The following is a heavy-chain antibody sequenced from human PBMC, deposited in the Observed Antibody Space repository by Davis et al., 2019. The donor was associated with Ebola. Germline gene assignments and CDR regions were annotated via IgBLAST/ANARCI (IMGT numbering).Heavy chain of an antibody. V-gene: IGHV3-30-3*01. CDR3: TRHLLTAFDY. J-gene: IGHJ4*02. D-gene: IGHD5-18*01. CDR2: ISYDGSNK. Sequence: GESLKISCAASGFTFSRYAMHWVRQAPGKGLEWMAVISYDGSNKYYADSVKGRFTISRDNSRNTLYLHMNSLRADDTAVYYCTRHLLTAFDYWGQGTLVTVSS. CDR1: GFTFSRYA.